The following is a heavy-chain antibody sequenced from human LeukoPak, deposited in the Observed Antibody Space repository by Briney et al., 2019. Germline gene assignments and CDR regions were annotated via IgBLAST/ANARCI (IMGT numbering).Heavy chain of an antibody. V-gene: IGHV3-53*01. CDR1: GFTVSSNY. CDR2: IYSGGTT. D-gene: IGHD5-24*01. Sequence: AGSLRLSCAVSGFTVSSNYMHWVRHPPARGLEWVSIIYSGGTTYHADSVKGRFTISRDNSKNTVYLQMNSLRAEDTALYYCARREMATVVDYWGQGTLVTVSS. CDR3: ARREMATVVDY. J-gene: IGHJ4*02.